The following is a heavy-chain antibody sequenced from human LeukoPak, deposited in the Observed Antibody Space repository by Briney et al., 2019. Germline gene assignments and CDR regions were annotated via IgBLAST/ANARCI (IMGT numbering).Heavy chain of an antibody. J-gene: IGHJ5*02. Sequence: PSETLSLTCTVSGGSISSYYWSWIRQPPGKGLEWIGYIYYSGSTNYNPPLKSRVNISVDTSKNQFSLKLSSVTAADTAVYYCAREYSSSDNWFDPWGQGTLVTVSS. CDR2: IYYSGST. CDR1: GGSISSYY. V-gene: IGHV4-59*01. D-gene: IGHD6-6*01. CDR3: AREYSSSDNWFDP.